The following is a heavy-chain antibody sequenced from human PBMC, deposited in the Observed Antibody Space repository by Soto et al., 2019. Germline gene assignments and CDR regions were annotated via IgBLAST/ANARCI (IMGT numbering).Heavy chain of an antibody. CDR2: LIPIFGTA. Sequence: AVQVSCKASGGTFISYSISWVRQAPGQELAWMGGLIPIFGTANYAHNFQGRVTMTTDESTSTAYMELSSLRSEDTTVYYCAMKQWGAMGQTYYSDEWGQGSLVTATS. V-gene: IGHV1-69*05. D-gene: IGHD5-18*01. CDR3: AMKQWGAMGQTYYSDE. CDR1: GGTFISYS. J-gene: IGHJ4*02.